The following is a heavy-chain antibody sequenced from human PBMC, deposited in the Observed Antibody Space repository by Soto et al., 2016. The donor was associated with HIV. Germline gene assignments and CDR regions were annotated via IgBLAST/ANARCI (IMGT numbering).Heavy chain of an antibody. CDR3: ARGRRAGDRRFDY. D-gene: IGHD7-27*01. J-gene: IGHJ4*02. CDR1: GGSFSGYY. V-gene: IGHV4-34*01. CDR2: IIHSGTT. Sequence: VQLQLWGAGLLKPSETLSLTCAVSGGSFSGYYWTWIRQSPGKGLEWIGEIIHSGTTSSNPSLKSRVTISVDTSKSQFSXTLTSMTAADAAVYYCARGRRAGDRRFDYWGQGALVTVSS.